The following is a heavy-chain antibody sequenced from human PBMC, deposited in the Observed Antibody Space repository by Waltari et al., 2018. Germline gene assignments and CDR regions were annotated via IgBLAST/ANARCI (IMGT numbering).Heavy chain of an antibody. CDR2: IYYSGSN. Sequence: QVQLQESGPGLVKPSETLSLTCTVSGGSISSHYWSWIRQPPGKGLEWIGYIYYSGSNNYNPSLKSRVTISVDTSKNQFSLKLSSVTAADTAVYYCARDGVGGTMVQGVTPIWGQGTMVTVSS. J-gene: IGHJ3*02. CDR1: GGSISSHY. V-gene: IGHV4-59*11. CDR3: ARDGVGGTMVQGVTPI. D-gene: IGHD3-10*01.